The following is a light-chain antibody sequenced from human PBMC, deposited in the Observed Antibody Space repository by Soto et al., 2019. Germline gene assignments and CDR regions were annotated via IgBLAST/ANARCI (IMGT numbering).Light chain of an antibody. J-gene: IGKJ4*01. V-gene: IGKV1-39*01. Sequence: DIHLTQSPSSLSAAVGDRVTITCRASQAILTYLDWLQQKAGEAPVVLIYGASGLRSGVTSRFTGSGSATDYTFTITSLQREDAGPYFCQQTFSPYVTFGGGTKV. CDR2: GAS. CDR3: QQTFSPYVT. CDR1: QAILTY.